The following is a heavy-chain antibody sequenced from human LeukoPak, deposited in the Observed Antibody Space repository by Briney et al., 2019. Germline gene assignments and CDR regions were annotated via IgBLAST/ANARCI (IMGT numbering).Heavy chain of an antibody. CDR2: ISAYNGNT. J-gene: IGHJ4*02. V-gene: IGHV1-18*01. D-gene: IGHD3-22*01. Sequence: ASVKLSCKASVYTVTSYGISWVRQAPGQAREWLGWISAYNGNTNYAQKLQGRVTMTTDTSTSTAYMELRSLRSDDTAVYYCARVYYDSSGYLDYWGQGTLVTVSS. CDR1: VYTVTSYG. CDR3: ARVYYDSSGYLDY.